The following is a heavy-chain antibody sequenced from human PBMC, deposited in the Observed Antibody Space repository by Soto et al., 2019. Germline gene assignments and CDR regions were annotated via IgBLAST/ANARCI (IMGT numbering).Heavy chain of an antibody. J-gene: IGHJ3*02. V-gene: IGHV5-10-1*01. Sequence: PGESLKISCKGSGYSFTSYWISWVRQMPGKGLKWMGRIDPSDSYTNYSPSFQGHVTISADKSISTAYLKWSSLKASDTAMYYWAGLKTSTIFGVVIRGAFDIWGQGTMVTVSS. CDR2: IDPSDSYT. D-gene: IGHD3-3*01. CDR1: GYSFTSYW. CDR3: AGLKTSTIFGVVIRGAFDI.